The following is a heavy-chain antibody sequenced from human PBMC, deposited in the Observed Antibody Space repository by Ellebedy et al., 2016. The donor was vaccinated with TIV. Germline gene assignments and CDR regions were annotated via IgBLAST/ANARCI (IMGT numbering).Heavy chain of an antibody. J-gene: IGHJ4*02. V-gene: IGHV3-23*01. CDR3: ARDRGWLHFY. CDR2: ISAGGGDT. D-gene: IGHD5-24*01. CDR1: GFTFSSYA. Sequence: GESLKISXAASGFTFSSYAMSWIRQAPGKGLEWVSGISAGGGDTFFADSVRGRFTISRDDSKNTLYLQMNSLRAEDTAVYYCARDRGWLHFYWGQGTLVTVSS.